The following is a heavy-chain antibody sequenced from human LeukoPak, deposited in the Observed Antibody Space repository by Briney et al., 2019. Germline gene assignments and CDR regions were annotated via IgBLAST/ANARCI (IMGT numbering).Heavy chain of an antibody. CDR1: GFTVSGNY. J-gene: IGHJ4*02. D-gene: IGHD5-12*01. V-gene: IGHV3-53*01. CDR3: AKCAGVTYDLYYFDY. CDR2: IYSGGTT. Sequence: GGSLRLSCAVSGFTVSGNYMSWVRHAPGKGLEWVSLIYSGGTTYYADSVKGRFTLSRDNSKNTLYLQMNSLRAEDTAVYYCAKCAGVTYDLYYFDYWGQGTLVTVSS.